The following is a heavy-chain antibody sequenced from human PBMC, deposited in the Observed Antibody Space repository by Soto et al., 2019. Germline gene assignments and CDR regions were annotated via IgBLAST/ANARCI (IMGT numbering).Heavy chain of an antibody. CDR1: GFTFSSYG. D-gene: IGHD6-13*01. CDR2: IWYDGSNK. CDR3: ARVVSGSSWTYFDY. V-gene: IGHV3-33*01. Sequence: GASVRLSCASSGFTFSSYGMHWVHQAPGKGLEWVAVIWYDGSNKYYADSVKGRFTISRDNSKNTLYLQMNSLRAEDTAVYYCARVVSGSSWTYFDYWRQGTLVTVSS. J-gene: IGHJ4*02.